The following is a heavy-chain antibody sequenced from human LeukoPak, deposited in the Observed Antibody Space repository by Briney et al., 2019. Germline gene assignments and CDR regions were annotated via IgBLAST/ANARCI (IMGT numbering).Heavy chain of an antibody. V-gene: IGHV1-18*01. CDR2: ISAYNGNT. J-gene: IGHJ6*02. CDR3: ARLVTMVRGAPYYYYGMDV. CDR1: GYTFTSYG. Sequence: ASVKVSCKSSGYTFTSYGISWVRQAPGQGLEWMGWISAYNGNTNYAQKLQGRVTMTTDTSTSTAYMELRSLRSDDTAVYYCARLVTMVRGAPYYYYGMDVWGQGITVTVSS. D-gene: IGHD3-10*01.